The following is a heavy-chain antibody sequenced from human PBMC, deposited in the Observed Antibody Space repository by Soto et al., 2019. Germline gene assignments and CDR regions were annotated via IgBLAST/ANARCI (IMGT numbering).Heavy chain of an antibody. CDR3: AGHDWFDP. CDR1: GFIVGSIY. CDR2: IYTSGRT. V-gene: IGHV3-66*01. J-gene: IGHJ5*02. Sequence: GGSLRLSCVASGFIVGSIYVSWVRQAPGKGLEWVSVIYTSGRTYYADSVKGRFTISRDNSKNTLYLQMNSLRVEDTAVYYCAGHDWFDPWGQGTLVTVSS.